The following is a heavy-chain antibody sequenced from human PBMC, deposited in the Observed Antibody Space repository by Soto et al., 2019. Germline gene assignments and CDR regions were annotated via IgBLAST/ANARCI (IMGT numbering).Heavy chain of an antibody. CDR1: GFSLSTSGMC. CDR3: ARVRLYDSSDGPGYYFDY. V-gene: IGHV2-70*01. Sequence: GSGPTLVNPTQTLTLTCTFSGFSLSTSGMCLSWIRQPPGKALEWLAFIDWDDDKYYSTSLKTRLTISKDTSKNQVVLRMTNSDPVDTATYYCARVRLYDSSDGPGYYFDYWGQGTLVTVSS. J-gene: IGHJ4*02. D-gene: IGHD3-22*01. CDR2: IDWDDDK.